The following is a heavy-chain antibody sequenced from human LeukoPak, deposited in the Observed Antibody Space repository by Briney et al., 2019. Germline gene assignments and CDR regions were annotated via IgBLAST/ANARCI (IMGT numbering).Heavy chain of an antibody. CDR1: GFTFSSYA. J-gene: IGHJ4*02. CDR2: ISGSGGST. CDR3: AKDDAFVGSSGWYGGGGSFDY. V-gene: IGHV3-23*01. Sequence: PGGSLRLSCAASGFTFSSYAMNWVRQAPGKGLEWASAISGSGGSTYYADSVKGRFTISRDNSKNTLYLQMNSLRAEDTAVYYCAKDDAFVGSSGWYGGGGSFDYWGQGTLVTVSS. D-gene: IGHD6-19*01.